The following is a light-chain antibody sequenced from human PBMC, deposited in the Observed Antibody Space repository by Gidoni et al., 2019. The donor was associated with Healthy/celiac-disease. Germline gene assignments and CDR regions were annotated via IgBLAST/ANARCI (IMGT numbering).Light chain of an antibody. CDR3: QQYDNLPLMYT. CDR1: HDISNY. Sequence: DIQMTQYPSSLSASVGDRVTITCQASHDISNYLNWYQQKPGKAPKLLIYDASNLETGVPSRFSGSGSGTDFTFTISSLQPEDIATYYCQQYDNLPLMYTFGQGTKLEIK. V-gene: IGKV1-33*01. J-gene: IGKJ2*01. CDR2: DAS.